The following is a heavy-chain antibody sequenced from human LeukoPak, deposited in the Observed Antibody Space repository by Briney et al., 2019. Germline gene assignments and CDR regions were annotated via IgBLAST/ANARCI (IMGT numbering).Heavy chain of an antibody. CDR1: GFTFSNSW. J-gene: IGHJ4*02. CDR3: ARLTTTVTTPFDY. Sequence: GGSLRLSCAASGFTFSNSWMNWVRQAPGKGLEWVANIKQDGSEKYYVDSVKGRFTISRDNAKNSLYLQMNSLRAEDTAVYYCARLTTTVTTPFDYWGQGTLVTVSS. CDR2: IKQDGSEK. D-gene: IGHD4-17*01. V-gene: IGHV3-7*02.